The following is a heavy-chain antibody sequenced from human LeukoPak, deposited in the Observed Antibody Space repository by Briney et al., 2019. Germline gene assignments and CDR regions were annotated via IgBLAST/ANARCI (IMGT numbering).Heavy chain of an antibody. CDR2: LRGNGET. J-gene: IGHJ4*02. D-gene: IGHD6-25*01. CDR3: ARASWISSSDAVR. CDR1: GLSFSSFA. V-gene: IGHV3-23*01. Sequence: GGSLRLSCSASGLSFSSFAMSWVRQGPARGLEWVSSLRGNGETFYADPVRGRFTLSSDSFTNTVYLQLNNLRVEDTAIYYCARASWISSSDAVRWGQGTLVTVSS.